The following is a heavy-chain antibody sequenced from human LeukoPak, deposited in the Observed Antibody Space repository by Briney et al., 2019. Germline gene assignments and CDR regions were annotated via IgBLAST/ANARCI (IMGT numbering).Heavy chain of an antibody. Sequence: PGGSLRLSCVASGFTFSSYAMHWVRQAPGKGLEWVAVISYDGSNKYYADSVKGRFTISRDNSKNTLYLQMNSLRAEDTAVYYCARDVGGTFDYWGQGTLVTVSS. V-gene: IGHV3-30-3*01. D-gene: IGHD3-10*01. CDR1: GFTFSSYA. J-gene: IGHJ4*02. CDR2: ISYDGSNK. CDR3: ARDVGGTFDY.